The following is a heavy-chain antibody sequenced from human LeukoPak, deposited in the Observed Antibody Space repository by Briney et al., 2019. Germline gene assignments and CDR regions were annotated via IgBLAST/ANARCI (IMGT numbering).Heavy chain of an antibody. D-gene: IGHD3-10*01. V-gene: IGHV4-30-4*08. CDR1: GGSISSGDYY. CDR2: IYYSGST. CDR3: ASSNYYYVSRSYPTIDY. Sequence: SETLSLTCTVSGGSISSGDYYWSWIRQPPGKGLEWIGYIYYSGSTYYNPSLKSRVTISVDTSKNQFSLKLSSVTAADTAVYYCASSNYYYVSRSYPTIDYWGQGSLVTVSS. J-gene: IGHJ4*02.